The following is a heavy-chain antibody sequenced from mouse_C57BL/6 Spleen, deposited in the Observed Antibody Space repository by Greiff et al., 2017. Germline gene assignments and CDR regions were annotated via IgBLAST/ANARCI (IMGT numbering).Heavy chain of an antibody. V-gene: IGHV5-4*03. CDR1: GFTFSSYA. CDR2: ISDGGSYT. D-gene: IGHD2-2*01. Sequence: EVKLVESGGGLVKPGGSLKLSCAASGFTFSSYAMSWVRQTPEKRLEWVATISDGGSYTYYPDNVKGRFTISRDNAKNNLYLQMSHLKSEDTAMYYCARGYGYDLYYYAMDDWGQGTSVTVSS. J-gene: IGHJ4*01. CDR3: ARGYGYDLYYYAMDD.